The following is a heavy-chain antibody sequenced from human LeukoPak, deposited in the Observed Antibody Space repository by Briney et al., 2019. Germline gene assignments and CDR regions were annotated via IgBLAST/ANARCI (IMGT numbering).Heavy chain of an antibody. CDR1: GYSISSGYY. D-gene: IGHD4-11*01. V-gene: IGHV4-38-2*02. CDR2: IYHSGLI. CDR3: ARTLTPLRTGFDY. J-gene: IGHJ4*02. Sequence: SETLSLTCTVSGYSISSGYYWGWIRQPPGKGLEWIANIYHSGLIYYNPSLKSRITISVDTSKNQFSLRLSSVTAADTAVYYCARTLTPLRTGFDYWGQGTLVTVSS.